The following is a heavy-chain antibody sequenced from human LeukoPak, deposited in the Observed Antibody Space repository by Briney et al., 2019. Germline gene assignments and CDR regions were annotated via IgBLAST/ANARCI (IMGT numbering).Heavy chain of an antibody. CDR2: IYHSGST. CDR3: ARCQGYTIGYDY. J-gene: IGHJ4*02. D-gene: IGHD6-19*01. V-gene: IGHV4-4*02. Sequence: SETLSLTCAVSGGSISSSNWWNWVRQPPGKGLEWIGEIYHSGSTNYNPSLKSRVTISVDKSENQFSLKLSSVTAADTAVYYCARCQGYTIGYDYWGQGALVTVSS. CDR1: GGSISSSNW.